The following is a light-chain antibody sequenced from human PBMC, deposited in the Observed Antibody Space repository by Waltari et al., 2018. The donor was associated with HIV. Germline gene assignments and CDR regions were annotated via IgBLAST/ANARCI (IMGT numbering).Light chain of an antibody. CDR1: QPVLTY. CDR2: ATS. V-gene: IGKV1-39*01. J-gene: IGKJ1*01. Sequence: DIQMTQSPSSLSASVGDRVTITCRASQPVLTYLNWYQMKPGKAPKLLIYATSNLEEGVPSSFSGSGFGTDFTLTTSSLQHEDVATYFCQESYGAPPWTFGQGTTVDVK. CDR3: QESYGAPPWT.